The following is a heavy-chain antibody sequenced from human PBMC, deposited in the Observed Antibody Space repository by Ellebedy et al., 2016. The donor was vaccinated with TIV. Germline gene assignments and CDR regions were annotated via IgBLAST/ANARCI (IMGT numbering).Heavy chain of an antibody. CDR1: GFTFSTYD. V-gene: IGHV3-48*03. D-gene: IGHD2-15*01. Sequence: GESLKISCAASGFTFSTYDMSWVRQAPGTGLEWLSSISSSGSSTYYADSVKGQFTISRDNAKKSLYLQTTSLRAEDTAVYYCARGDGGSYLWGQGTLVTVSS. CDR3: ARGDGGSYL. J-gene: IGHJ4*02. CDR2: ISSSGSST.